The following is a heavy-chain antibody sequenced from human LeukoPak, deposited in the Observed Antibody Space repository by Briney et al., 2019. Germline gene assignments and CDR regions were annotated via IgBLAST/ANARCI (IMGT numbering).Heavy chain of an antibody. D-gene: IGHD5-18*01. J-gene: IGHJ4*02. CDR2: IYPGDSDT. V-gene: IGHV5-51*01. CDR3: ARRTDTKDFDY. CDR1: GYSFATYW. Sequence: GESLKISCKGSGYSFATYWLGWVRQMPGKGLEWMGIIYPGDSDTRYSPSFQGQVTISADKSISTAYLQWSSLKASDTAMYHCARRTDTKDFDYWGQGTLVTVSS.